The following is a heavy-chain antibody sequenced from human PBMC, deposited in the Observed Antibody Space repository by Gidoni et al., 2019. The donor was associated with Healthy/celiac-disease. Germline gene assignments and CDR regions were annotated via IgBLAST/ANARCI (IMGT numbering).Heavy chain of an antibody. Sequence: EVQLVQSGAEVKKPGESLKLPCKGSGYSFPSYWIGWVRQLPGKGLEWMGIIYPGDSDTRYSPSFQGQVTISADKSISTAYLQWSSLKASDTAMYYCARLLTVVTRSYGMDVWGQGTTVTVSS. CDR1: GYSFPSYW. D-gene: IGHD2-15*01. CDR2: IYPGDSDT. J-gene: IGHJ6*02. CDR3: ARLLTVVTRSYGMDV. V-gene: IGHV5-51*01.